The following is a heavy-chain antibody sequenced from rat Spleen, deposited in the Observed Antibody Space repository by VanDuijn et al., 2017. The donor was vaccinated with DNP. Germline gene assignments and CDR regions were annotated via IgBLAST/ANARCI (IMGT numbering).Heavy chain of an antibody. V-gene: IGHV2-41*01. D-gene: IGHD1-2*01. CDR3: ARSPETSYIYFPWAY. Sequence: QVQLKESGPGRVQPSQTLSLTCTVAGFSLTSNNLHWVRQPQGKGLEWMGVIWNNGGKRYNSVLKSRLRITKDTSKSQVFLKMNSLQTEDTATYYCARSPETSYIYFPWAYWGQGTLVIVSS. CDR1: GFSLTSNN. CDR2: IWNNGGK. J-gene: IGHJ3*01.